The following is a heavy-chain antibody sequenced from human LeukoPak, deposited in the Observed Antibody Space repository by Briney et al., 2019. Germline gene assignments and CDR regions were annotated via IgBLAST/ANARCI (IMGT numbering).Heavy chain of an antibody. Sequence: ASVKVSCKASGYTFTSYDINWVRQATGQGLEWMGWMNPNSGNTGYAQNFQGRVTMSWNTSISTAYMELSSLRSEDTAVYYCAREMLVVGGWGQGTQVTVSS. J-gene: IGHJ4*02. D-gene: IGHD3-22*01. V-gene: IGHV1-8*01. CDR2: MNPNSGNT. CDR1: GYTFTSYD. CDR3: AREMLVVGG.